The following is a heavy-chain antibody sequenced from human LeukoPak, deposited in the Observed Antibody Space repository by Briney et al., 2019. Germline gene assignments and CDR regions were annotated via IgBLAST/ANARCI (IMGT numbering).Heavy chain of an antibody. J-gene: IGHJ4*02. D-gene: IGHD3-22*01. CDR3: VRLTFYEGRGHYPDH. CDR1: GFTLSSHR. Sequence: QPGGALRLSCGAPGFTLSSHRKHMGRQAPGGAPARGARPSSDGTSAVYADSVRGRFTVSRDNAKSTMFLQMDSPRAEDTAVYYCVRLTFYEGRGHYPDHWGQGTLVTVSS. V-gene: IGHV3-74*01. CDR2: PSSDGTSA.